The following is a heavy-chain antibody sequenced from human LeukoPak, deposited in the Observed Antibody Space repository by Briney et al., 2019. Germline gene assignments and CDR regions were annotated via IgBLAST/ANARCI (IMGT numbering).Heavy chain of an antibody. Sequence: SVKVSCKASGGTFSSYAISWVRQAPGQGLEWMGRIIPILGIANYAQKFQGRVTITADKSTSTAYMELSSLRSEDTAVYYCARDARGYSYDYYYYYMDVWGKGTTVTVSS. V-gene: IGHV1-69*04. CDR1: GGTFSSYA. CDR2: IIPILGIA. D-gene: IGHD5-18*01. J-gene: IGHJ6*03. CDR3: ARDARGYSYDYYYYYMDV.